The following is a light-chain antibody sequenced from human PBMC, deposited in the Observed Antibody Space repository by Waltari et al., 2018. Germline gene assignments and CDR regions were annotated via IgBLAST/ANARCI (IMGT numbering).Light chain of an antibody. CDR3: HQYKSYPIT. CDR1: QDISNL. CDR2: LIS. Sequence: DIQMTQSPSSLSASVGDRVTITGRASQDISNLVAWFQQKPGKAPKSLVYLISTLQSGVPSRFSGSGSGTNFTLTISSLQPEDFATYYCHQYKSYPITFGPGTKVDIK. J-gene: IGKJ3*01. V-gene: IGKV1-16*01.